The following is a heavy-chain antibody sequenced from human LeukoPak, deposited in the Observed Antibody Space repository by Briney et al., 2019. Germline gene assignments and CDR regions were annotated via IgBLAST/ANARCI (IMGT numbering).Heavy chain of an antibody. D-gene: IGHD4-17*01. Sequence: GGSLRLSCTASDFTVSSKYMSWVRQAPGKGLEWVGRIKSKTDGGTTDYAAPVKGRFTISRDDSKNTLYLQMNSLKTEDTAVYYCTTDTAGAGGFDYWGQGTLVTVSS. J-gene: IGHJ4*02. CDR3: TTDTAGAGGFDY. CDR2: IKSKTDGGTT. CDR1: DFTVSSKY. V-gene: IGHV3-15*01.